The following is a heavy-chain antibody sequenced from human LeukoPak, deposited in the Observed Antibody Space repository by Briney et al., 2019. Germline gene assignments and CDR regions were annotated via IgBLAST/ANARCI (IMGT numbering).Heavy chain of an antibody. V-gene: IGHV4-4*02. J-gene: IGHJ6*04. D-gene: IGHD3-10*01. CDR1: GGSISSSNR. Sequence: SGTLSLTCAVSGGSISSSNRWSWVHQPPGQGQEWIGEIYHSGSTNYNPSLKSRVTISVDKSKNQFSLKLSSVTAADTAVYYCARVRTDYYGSGSYYRYYYYGMDVWGKGTTVTVSS. CDR2: IYHSGST. CDR3: ARVRTDYYGSGSYYRYYYYGMDV.